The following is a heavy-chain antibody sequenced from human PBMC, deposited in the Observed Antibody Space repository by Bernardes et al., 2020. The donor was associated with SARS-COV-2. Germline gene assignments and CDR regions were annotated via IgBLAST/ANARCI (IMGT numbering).Heavy chain of an antibody. CDR2: INPSGGST. D-gene: IGHD6-19*01. V-gene: IGHV1-46*01. CDR3: ARDLTAVAGTFDYYYGMDV. J-gene: IGHJ6*02. Sequence: ASVKVSCKASGYTFTSYYMHWVRQAPGQGLEWMGIINPSGGSTSYAQKFQGRVTMTRDTSTSTVYMELSSLRSEDTAVYYCARDLTAVAGTFDYYYGMDVWGQGTTVTVSS. CDR1: GYTFTSYY.